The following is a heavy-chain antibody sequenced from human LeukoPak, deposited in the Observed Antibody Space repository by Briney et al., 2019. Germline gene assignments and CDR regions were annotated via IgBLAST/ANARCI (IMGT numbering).Heavy chain of an antibody. Sequence: GGLRRFSGAAAFFTCSSDWMHWVRQAPGQLLLLVSRINRDGTSITYADSVKGRFTISRDNAKNTLYLQMNSLRAEDTAVYYCAREIAVAGSFFHPWGQGTLVTVSS. V-gene: IGHV3-74*01. D-gene: IGHD6-19*01. CDR3: AREIAVAGSFFHP. CDR2: INRDGTSI. CDR1: FFTCSSDW. J-gene: IGHJ5*02.